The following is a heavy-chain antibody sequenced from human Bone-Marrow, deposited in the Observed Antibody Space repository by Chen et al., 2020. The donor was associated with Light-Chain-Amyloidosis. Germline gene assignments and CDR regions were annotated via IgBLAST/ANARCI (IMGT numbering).Heavy chain of an antibody. V-gene: IGHV3-23*01. CDR1: GFAFSSYA. D-gene: IGHD3-9*01. CDR2: ISGSGGSR. CDR3: AKDISYDDILPGYPADAFDI. J-gene: IGHJ3*02. Sequence: WGQRGGSLRLSCAASGFAFSSYAMSWVRQAPGKGLEWVSTISGSGGSRYYGDSVKGRLTISRDNSKNALFLQMNSLRAEDTAVYYCAKDISYDDILPGYPADAFDIWGQGTMVTVSS.